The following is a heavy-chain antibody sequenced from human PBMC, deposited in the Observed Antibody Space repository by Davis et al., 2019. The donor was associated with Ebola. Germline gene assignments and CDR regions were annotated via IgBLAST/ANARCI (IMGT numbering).Heavy chain of an antibody. J-gene: IGHJ5*02. Sequence: PGGSLRLSCAASGFPFSSYEMNWVRQAPGKGLEWVSYISTSGSNRYYADSVKGRFTISRDNAKNSLYLQMNSLRAEDTAVYYCARAVQEQWLVLAGTSGWFDPWGQGTLATVSS. D-gene: IGHD6-19*01. CDR1: GFPFSSYE. CDR2: ISTSGSNR. V-gene: IGHV3-48*03. CDR3: ARAVQEQWLVLAGTSGWFDP.